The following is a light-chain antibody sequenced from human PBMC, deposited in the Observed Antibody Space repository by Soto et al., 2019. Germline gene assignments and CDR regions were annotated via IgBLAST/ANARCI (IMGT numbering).Light chain of an antibody. CDR2: GAS. V-gene: IGKV3D-15*01. Sequence: EIVLTQSPATLSLSPGERATLSCRASQSVSSSYLAWYQQKPGQAPRLLIYGASSRATGIPARFSGSGSVTEFTLTISSLQSGDFAAYYCQQYNNWPITFGQGTLLETK. CDR1: QSVSSSY. J-gene: IGKJ5*01. CDR3: QQYNNWPIT.